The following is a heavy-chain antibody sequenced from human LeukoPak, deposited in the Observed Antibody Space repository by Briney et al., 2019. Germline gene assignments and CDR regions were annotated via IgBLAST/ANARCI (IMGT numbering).Heavy chain of an antibody. V-gene: IGHV1-18*01. CDR1: GYTFTSYG. Sequence: ALVKVSRKASGYTFTSYGISWVRQAPGQGLEWMGWISAYNGNTNYAQKLQGRVTMTTDTSTSTAYMELRSLRSDDTAVYYCARYDCGGDCYDRGSFDYWGQGTLVTVSS. CDR2: ISAYNGNT. J-gene: IGHJ4*02. CDR3: ARYDCGGDCYDRGSFDY. D-gene: IGHD2-21*02.